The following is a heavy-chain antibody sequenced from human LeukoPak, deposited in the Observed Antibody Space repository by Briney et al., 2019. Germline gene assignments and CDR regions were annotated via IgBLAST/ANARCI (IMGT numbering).Heavy chain of an antibody. V-gene: IGHV1-46*03. Sequence: ASVKVSCKASGYTFTSYYMHWVRQAPGQGLAWMGIIHPSGGSTSYAQEFQGRVTMTRDTSTSTVYMELSSLRSEDTAAYYCARDGGLQEQLAFDYWGQGTLVTVSS. CDR2: IHPSGGST. CDR3: ARDGGLQEQLAFDY. J-gene: IGHJ4*02. CDR1: GYTFTSYY. D-gene: IGHD6-13*01.